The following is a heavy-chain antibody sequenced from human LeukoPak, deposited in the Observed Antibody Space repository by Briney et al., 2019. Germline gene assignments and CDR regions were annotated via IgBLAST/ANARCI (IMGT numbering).Heavy chain of an antibody. J-gene: IGHJ4*02. Sequence: PSAPLSLTCTVSGGSISNYYWSWIRQPAGMGLEWIGRIYASGSTNYNPSLKSRVTMSVDTSNNQFSLNLSSVTAADTAVYYCARTSARGAQFDYWGQGTLVTVSS. CDR1: GGSISNYY. CDR3: ARTSARGAQFDY. D-gene: IGHD3-10*01. CDR2: IYASGST. V-gene: IGHV4-4*07.